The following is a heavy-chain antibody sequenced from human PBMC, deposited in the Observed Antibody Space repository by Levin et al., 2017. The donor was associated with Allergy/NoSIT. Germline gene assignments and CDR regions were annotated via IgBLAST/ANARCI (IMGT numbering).Heavy chain of an antibody. CDR3: AKDLQSRAN. J-gene: IGHJ4*02. D-gene: IGHD4-11*01. V-gene: IGHV3-23*01. CDR2: ISGSGGST. Sequence: GESLKISCAASGFTFSNYAMTWVRQAPGKGLEWVSSISGSGGSTYYADSVRGRFTISRDNSKNTLLLQMSSLRVEDTAIYYSAKDLQSRANWGQGTLVTVSS. CDR1: GFTFSNYA.